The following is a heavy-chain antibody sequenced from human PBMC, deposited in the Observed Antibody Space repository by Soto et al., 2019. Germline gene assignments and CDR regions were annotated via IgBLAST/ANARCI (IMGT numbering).Heavy chain of an antibody. CDR1: GGSISSSHW. V-gene: IGHV4-4*02. CDR3: VRDADETAIVPAPWLV. Sequence: SETLSLTCAVSGGSISSSHWWGWVRQAPGKGLEWIGEIYHSGSTNYNPSLKSRITMSVDKSKNQFSVNLSSVTAADTAVYYCVRDADETAIVPAPWLVRRRGTMVTVSS. D-gene: IGHD2-21*02. J-gene: IGHJ6*02. CDR2: IYHSGST.